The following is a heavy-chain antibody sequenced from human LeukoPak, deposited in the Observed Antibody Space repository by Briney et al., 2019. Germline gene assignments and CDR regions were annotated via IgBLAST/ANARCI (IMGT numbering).Heavy chain of an antibody. D-gene: IGHD5-24*01. J-gene: IGHJ4*02. CDR3: ARHSGYSSFDY. CDR2: IYYSGST. CDR1: GGSISSSSYY. Sequence: SETLSLTCTVSGGSISSSSYYWGWIRQPPGKGLDWIGSIYYSGSTYYNPSLKSRVTISVDTSKNQFSLKLSSVTSADTAVYYCARHSGYSSFDYWGQGTLVTVSS. V-gene: IGHV4-39*01.